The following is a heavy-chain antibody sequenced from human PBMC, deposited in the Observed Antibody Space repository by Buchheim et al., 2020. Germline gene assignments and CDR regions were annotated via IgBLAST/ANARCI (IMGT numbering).Heavy chain of an antibody. D-gene: IGHD2-2*02. CDR1: GFTFSSYA. CDR3: ARGGVVVPAAIFDY. CDR2: ISYDGSNK. J-gene: IGHJ4*02. Sequence: QVQLVESGGGVVQPGRSLRLSCAASGFTFSSYAMHWVRQAPGKGLEWVAVISYDGSNKYYADSVKGRFTISRDNSKNTLYLQMNSLRAEDTAVYYCARGGVVVPAAIFDYWGQGTL. V-gene: IGHV3-30*04.